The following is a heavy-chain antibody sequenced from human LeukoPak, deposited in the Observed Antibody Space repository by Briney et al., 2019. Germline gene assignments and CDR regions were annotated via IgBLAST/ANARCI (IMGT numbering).Heavy chain of an antibody. V-gene: IGHV4-59*01. D-gene: IGHD1-26*01. CDR3: ARDRSGSNPNFDY. CDR2: ISDSGST. Sequence: SETLSLTCSVSGGSINSYHWSWIRQTPGKGLEWIGYISDSGSTDYNPSLKSRVAISVDTSKNQFSLMLRSVTAADTAVYYCARDRSGSNPNFDYWGQGTLVTVSS. CDR1: GGSINSYH. J-gene: IGHJ4*02.